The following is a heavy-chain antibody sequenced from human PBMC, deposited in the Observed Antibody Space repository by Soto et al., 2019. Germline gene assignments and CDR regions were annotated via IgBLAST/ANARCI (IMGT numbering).Heavy chain of an antibody. V-gene: IGHV4-59*12. D-gene: IGHD3-3*01. CDR1: GGSLSSYY. CDR3: ARGQRFSDWFDP. Sequence: SETLSLTCTVSGGSLSSYYLNWIRQSPGKGLEWIGYVYFSGSTKYDPSLQSRVTMSLDTSKNQFSLRLTSVNAADTAVYYCARGQRFSDWFDPWGQGTLVTVSS. J-gene: IGHJ5*02. CDR2: VYFSGST.